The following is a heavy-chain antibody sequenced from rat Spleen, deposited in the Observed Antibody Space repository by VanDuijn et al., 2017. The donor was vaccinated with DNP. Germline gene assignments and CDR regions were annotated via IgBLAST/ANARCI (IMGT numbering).Heavy chain of an antibody. CDR1: GFTFSDYY. J-gene: IGHJ2*01. CDR3: TRDLHFGYNYAFDY. Sequence: EVQLVESGGGLVQPGRSLKLSCAASGFTFSDYYMAWVRQAPTKGLELVAYISYAGGSTYHGDSVKGRFTISRDNAQSTLYLQMTNLRSEDTATYYCTRDLHFGYNYAFDYWGQGVLVSVSS. CDR2: ISYAGGST. V-gene: IGHV5-20*01. D-gene: IGHD1-4*01.